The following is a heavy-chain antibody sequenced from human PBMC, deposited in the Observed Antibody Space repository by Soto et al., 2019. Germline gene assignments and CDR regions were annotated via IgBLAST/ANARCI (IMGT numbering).Heavy chain of an antibody. D-gene: IGHD6-6*01. CDR3: AKDRHFDC. CDR1: GFTFSSYS. J-gene: IGHJ4*02. V-gene: IGHV3-23*01. CDR2: ISGSGGSI. Sequence: GGSLRLSCAASGFTFSSYSMNWVRQAPGKGLEWVSGISGSGGSIFYADSVKGRFTISRDNSKNTLYLQMNSLRAEDTAVYYCAKDRHFDCWGPGTLVTVSS.